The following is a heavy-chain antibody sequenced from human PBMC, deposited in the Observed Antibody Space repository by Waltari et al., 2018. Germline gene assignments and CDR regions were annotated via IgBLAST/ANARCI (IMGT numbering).Heavy chain of an antibody. J-gene: IGHJ5*02. Sequence: QVQLAQSGAEVRKPGSSVKVSCKASGGPFNALNWVRKAPGQGLEWMGEVIPMFHTTNYAQKFRGRVTITTDESTTTAYMELSGLTSKDTAVYYCARVQSGTTGLGSWGQGTLVTVSS. CDR1: GGPFNA. CDR2: VIPMFHTT. CDR3: ARVQSGTTGLGS. V-gene: IGHV1-69*05. D-gene: IGHD3-3*01.